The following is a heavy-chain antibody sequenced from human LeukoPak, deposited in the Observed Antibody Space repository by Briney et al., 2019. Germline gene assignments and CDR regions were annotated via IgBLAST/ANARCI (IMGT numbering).Heavy chain of an antibody. CDR1: GYTFTSYD. CDR3: ARTYYYGSGSYRLDYYGIDV. V-gene: IGHV1-8*01. J-gene: IGHJ6*02. CDR2: MNPNSGNT. D-gene: IGHD3-10*01. Sequence: ASVKVSCKASGYTFTSYDINWVRQATGQGLEWMGWMNPNSGNTGYAQKFQGRVTMTRNTSISTAYMELSSLRSEDTAVYYCARTYYYGSGSYRLDYYGIDVWGQGTTVTVSS.